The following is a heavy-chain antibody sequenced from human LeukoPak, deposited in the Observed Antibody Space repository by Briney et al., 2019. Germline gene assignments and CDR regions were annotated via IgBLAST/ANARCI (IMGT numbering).Heavy chain of an antibody. Sequence: ASVKVSCKASGYAFTSYYMHWVRQAPGQGLEWMGIINPSGGSTSYAQKFQGRVTMTRDMSTSTVYMELSSLRSEDTAVYYCARWVDPARGFDPWGQGTLVTVSS. D-gene: IGHD5-18*01. CDR2: INPSGGST. J-gene: IGHJ5*02. CDR1: GYAFTSYY. CDR3: ARWVDPARGFDP. V-gene: IGHV1-46*01.